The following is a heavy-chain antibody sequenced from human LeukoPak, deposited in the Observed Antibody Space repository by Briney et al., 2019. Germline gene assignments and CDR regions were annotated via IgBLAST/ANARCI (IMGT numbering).Heavy chain of an antibody. Sequence: GGSLRLSCAASGFTFRSYAMSWVRQAPGKGLEWVSGISGSGGSTYYADSAKGRFTISRDNSKYALYLQMNSLRAEDTAVYYCASYDSSGYYQYFDYWSQGTLVTVSS. V-gene: IGHV3-23*01. CDR1: GFTFRSYA. CDR2: ISGSGGST. D-gene: IGHD3-22*01. CDR3: ASYDSSGYYQYFDY. J-gene: IGHJ4*02.